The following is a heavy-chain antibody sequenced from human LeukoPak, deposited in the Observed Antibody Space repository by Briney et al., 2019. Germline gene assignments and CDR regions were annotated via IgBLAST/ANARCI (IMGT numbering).Heavy chain of an antibody. V-gene: IGHV3-21*01. D-gene: IGHD3-22*01. J-gene: IGHJ4*02. CDR1: GFTFSNYN. CDR2: ISYSSSYI. Sequence: GGSLRLSWAASGFTFSNYNMNWVRQAQGKWLEWVSSISYSSSYIYYADSVKGRFTISRDNAKNSLYLQMNSLRAEDTAVYYCARSQYYYDSSGFLVYWGQGTLVTVSS. CDR3: ARSQYYYDSSGFLVY.